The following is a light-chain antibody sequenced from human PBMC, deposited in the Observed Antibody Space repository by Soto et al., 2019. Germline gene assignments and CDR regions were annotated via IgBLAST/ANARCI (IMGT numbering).Light chain of an antibody. CDR3: QQYQSYFLT. CDR2: DAS. CDR1: QGISSD. Sequence: IQMTQSPSSLSASVGDRVTIICRASQGISSDLAWYQQKPGKAPKLLIYDASSLESGVPSRFSGSGFGTEFTLTISGLQPDDFASYYCQQYQSYFLTFGPGTTVDMK. J-gene: IGKJ3*01. V-gene: IGKV1-13*02.